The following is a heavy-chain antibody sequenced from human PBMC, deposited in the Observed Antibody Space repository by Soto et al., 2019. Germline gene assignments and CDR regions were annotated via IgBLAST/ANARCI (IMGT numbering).Heavy chain of an antibody. V-gene: IGHV4-39*01. CDR2: LCYSGN. CDR1: GASISRSPYC. Sequence: SETLSLTCTVSGASISRSPYCWAWIRQPPGKGLEWAGSLCYSGNYYRPSLKSRVTISVDTSKNQLSLNLTSVTAADTAIYYCSRRAPEGFDPRGQGTLVTVSS. CDR3: SRRAPEGFDP. J-gene: IGHJ5*02.